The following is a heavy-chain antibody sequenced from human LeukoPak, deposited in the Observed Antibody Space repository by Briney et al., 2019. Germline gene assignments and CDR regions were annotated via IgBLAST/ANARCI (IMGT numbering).Heavy chain of an antibody. CDR1: GFTFSNYG. V-gene: IGHV3-30*02. D-gene: IGHD1-7*01. J-gene: IGHJ4*02. CDR3: ARQNFYPDY. Sequence: GGSLRLSCAASGFTFSNYGMHWVRQAPGKGLEWVAFIRYDGNNKYYTDSVKGRFTISRDNAKNSLSLQMNSLRVEDTAVYYCARQNFYPDYWGQGTLVTVSS. CDR2: IRYDGNNK.